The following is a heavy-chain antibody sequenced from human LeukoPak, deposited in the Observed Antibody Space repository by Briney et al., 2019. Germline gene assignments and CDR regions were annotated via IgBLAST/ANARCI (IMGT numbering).Heavy chain of an antibody. J-gene: IGHJ4*02. CDR3: ARDGSPS. CDR1: GGSISSSSYY. V-gene: IGHV4-39*07. D-gene: IGHD2-2*03. CDR2: IYYSGST. Sequence: SETLSLTCTVSGGSISSSSYYWGWIRQPPGKGLEWIGSIYYSGSTYYNPSLKSRVTISVDTSKNQFSLKLSSVTAADTAVYYCARDGSPSWGQGTLVTVSS.